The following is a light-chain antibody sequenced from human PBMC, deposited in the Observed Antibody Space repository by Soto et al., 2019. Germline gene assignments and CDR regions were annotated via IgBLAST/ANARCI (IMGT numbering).Light chain of an antibody. V-gene: IGLV3-21*02. CDR3: QAWDSGSDHVV. CDR1: NIGSER. J-gene: IGLJ3*02. CDR2: DDS. Sequence: SSELTQPPSVSVAPGQTARITCGGNNIGSERVHWYQQKPGQAPVVVVYDDSDRPPGIPERFSGSNSGNTATLTISRVEAGDEAVYYCQAWDSGSDHVVFGGGTKVTVL.